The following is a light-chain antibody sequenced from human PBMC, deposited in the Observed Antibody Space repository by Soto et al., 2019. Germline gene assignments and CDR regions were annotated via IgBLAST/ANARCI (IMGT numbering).Light chain of an antibody. V-gene: IGLV2-8*01. Sequence: QSALTQPPSASGTPGQSVTIPCTGTSSDVVDYNYVSWYQQHPGKAPKLMIYEVSRRPSGVPDRFSGSKSGNTASLTVSGLQAEDEADYYCSSNAGSNNFVFGGGTKVTVL. J-gene: IGLJ2*01. CDR2: EVS. CDR3: SSNAGSNNFV. CDR1: SSDVVDYNY.